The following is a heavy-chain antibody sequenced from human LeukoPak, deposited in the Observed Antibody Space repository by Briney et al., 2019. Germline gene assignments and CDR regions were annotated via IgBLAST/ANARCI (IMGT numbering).Heavy chain of an antibody. CDR3: AKDGEALITLGYFDY. CDR1: GFTFSSYA. CDR2: IYSGGST. D-gene: IGHD3-3*02. Sequence: PTGGSLRLSCAASGFTFSSYAMHWVRQAPGKGLEWVSVIYSGGSTYYADSVKGRFTISRDNSKNSLYLQMNSLRAEDTALYYCAKDGEALITLGYFDYWGQGTLVTVSS. J-gene: IGHJ4*02. V-gene: IGHV3-NL1*01.